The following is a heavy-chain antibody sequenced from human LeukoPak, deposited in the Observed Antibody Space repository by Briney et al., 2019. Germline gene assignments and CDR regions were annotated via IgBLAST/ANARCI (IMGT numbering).Heavy chain of an antibody. V-gene: IGHV3-23*01. CDR3: AKSAGVATIYFDS. CDR2: IGSDGDR. J-gene: IGHJ4*02. Sequence: QPGGSLRLSCTASGLDFRSYAMAWVRQAPGKGLEGVAAIGSDGDRVHEDSVKGRFTISRDNSKSTLYLQMDNLRAEDTAVYFCAKSAGVATIYFDSWGQGTLVTVSS. CDR1: GLDFRSYA. D-gene: IGHD5-12*01.